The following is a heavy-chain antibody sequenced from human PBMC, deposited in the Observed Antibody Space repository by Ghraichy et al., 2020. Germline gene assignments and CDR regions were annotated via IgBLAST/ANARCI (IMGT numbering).Heavy chain of an antibody. CDR1: GFTFSSYA. CDR2: ISGSGGST. Sequence: GGSLRLSCAASGFTFSSYAMSWVRQAPGKGLEWVSAISGSGGSTYYADSVKGRFTISRDNSKNTLYLQMNSLRAEDTAVYYCARSPRDAGHSRRAPYYFDYWGQGTLVTVSS. D-gene: IGHD6-13*01. CDR3: ARSPRDAGHSRRAPYYFDY. V-gene: IGHV3-23*01. J-gene: IGHJ4*02.